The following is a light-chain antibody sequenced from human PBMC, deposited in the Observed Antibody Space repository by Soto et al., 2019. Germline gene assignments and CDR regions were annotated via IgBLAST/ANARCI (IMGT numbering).Light chain of an antibody. J-gene: IGKJ5*01. V-gene: IGKV1-39*01. CDR3: RQSFKHPST. Sequence: DIELTQSPSSLSASVGDTVTMTCRASQSLALSVNWYQQKPGKAPKLLIYVAFTFASGVPSRFRGSGAGTGFAVAIRGRLHSEYAAYYCRQSFKHPSTFGQGTRLEIK. CDR2: VAF. CDR1: QSLALS.